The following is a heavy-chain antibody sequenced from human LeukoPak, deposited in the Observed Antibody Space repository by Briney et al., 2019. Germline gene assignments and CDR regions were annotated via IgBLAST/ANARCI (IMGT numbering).Heavy chain of an antibody. D-gene: IGHD5-18*01. CDR3: ASNVDTTLVGLYWYFDL. J-gene: IGHJ2*01. Sequence: SETLSLTCTVSGGSISSYYWSWIRQPPGKGLEWIGYIYYTGSTNYNPSLKSRVTISVDTSKNQFSLKLSSVTAADTAVYYCASNVDTTLVGLYWYFDLWGRGTLVTVSS. V-gene: IGHV4-59*01. CDR2: IYYTGST. CDR1: GGSISSYY.